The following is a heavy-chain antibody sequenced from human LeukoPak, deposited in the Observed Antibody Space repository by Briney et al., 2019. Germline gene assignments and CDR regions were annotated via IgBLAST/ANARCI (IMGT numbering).Heavy chain of an antibody. CDR1: GYTFTDYY. CDR2: INPNSGAT. V-gene: IGHV1-2*02. Sequence: ASVKVSCKASGYTFTDYYIHWVRQAPGQGLEWMGCINPNSGATTYAQKFQGRVTMTGDTSISPAFMDLSRLSSDDTAVYSCARGYSDYADYWGQGTPVTVSS. D-gene: IGHD4-11*01. J-gene: IGHJ4*02. CDR3: ARGYSDYADY.